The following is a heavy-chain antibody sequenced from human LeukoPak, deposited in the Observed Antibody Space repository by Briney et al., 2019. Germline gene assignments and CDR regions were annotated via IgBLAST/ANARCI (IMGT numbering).Heavy chain of an antibody. CDR1: GGPISNYY. D-gene: IGHD3-22*01. CDR3: ARYDRSGYSLEL. Sequence: ASETLSLTCTVSGGPISNYYWSWIRQPPGKGLEWIGYIYYSGSTKNNPSLKSRVTISVDTSKNQLSLKLSSVSAADTAVYYCARYDRSGYSLELWGQGTLVTVSS. CDR2: IYYSGST. J-gene: IGHJ4*02. V-gene: IGHV4-59*01.